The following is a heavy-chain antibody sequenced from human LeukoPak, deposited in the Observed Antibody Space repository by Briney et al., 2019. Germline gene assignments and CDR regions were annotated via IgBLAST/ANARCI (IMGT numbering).Heavy chain of an antibody. D-gene: IGHD1-26*01. V-gene: IGHV3-23*01. CDR3: ARAPRWGSYSGSYYFDY. CDR2: IGSGGTT. CDR1: GFTFNNYA. J-gene: IGHJ4*02. Sequence: GGSLRLSCAASGFTFNNYAMAWVRQAPGKGLEWVSSIGSGGTTHYADSVKGRFTISRDNFRNTLYLQMHSLGAEDTAVYYCARAPRWGSYSGSYYFDYWGQGTLVTVSS.